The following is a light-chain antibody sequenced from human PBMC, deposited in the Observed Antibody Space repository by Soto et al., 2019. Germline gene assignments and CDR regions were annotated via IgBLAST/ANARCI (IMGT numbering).Light chain of an antibody. CDR1: SSDIGAYNY. CDR2: GVT. V-gene: IGLV2-14*01. Sequence: QSVLTQPASVSGSPGQSITISCTGTSSDIGAYNYVSWYQQYPGKAPKLMIYGVTNRPSGVSNRFSGSKTGNTASLPISGLQAEDEADYYCFSHRSGDSHVFGTGTKVT. J-gene: IGLJ1*01. CDR3: FSHRSGDSHV.